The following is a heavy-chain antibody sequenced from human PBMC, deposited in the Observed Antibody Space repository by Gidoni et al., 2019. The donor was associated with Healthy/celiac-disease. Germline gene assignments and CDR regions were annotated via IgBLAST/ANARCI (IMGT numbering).Heavy chain of an antibody. D-gene: IGHD2-15*01. V-gene: IGHV1-69*01. Sequence: QVQLVQSGAEVKKPGSSVQVSCKASGGTFSSYAISWVRQAPGQGLEWMGGIIPIFGTANYAQKFQGRVTITADESTSTAYMELSSLRSEDTAVYYCACGYCSGGANKIKYGMDVWGQGTTVTVSS. CDR3: ACGYCSGGANKIKYGMDV. CDR2: IIPIFGTA. CDR1: GGTFSSYA. J-gene: IGHJ6*02.